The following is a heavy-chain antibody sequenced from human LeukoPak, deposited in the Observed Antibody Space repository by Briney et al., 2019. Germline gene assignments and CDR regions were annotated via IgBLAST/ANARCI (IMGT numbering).Heavy chain of an antibody. J-gene: IGHJ4*02. Sequence: GGSLRLSCAASGFTFSDYYMSWIRQAPGKGLEWVSYISSSGSTIYYADSVKDRFTISRDNAKNSLYLQMNSLRAEDTAVYYCARDVKTRYCSSTSCYVPFDYWGQGTLVTVSS. CDR3: ARDVKTRYCSSTSCYVPFDY. CDR1: GFTFSDYY. CDR2: ISSSGSTI. D-gene: IGHD2-2*01. V-gene: IGHV3-11*04.